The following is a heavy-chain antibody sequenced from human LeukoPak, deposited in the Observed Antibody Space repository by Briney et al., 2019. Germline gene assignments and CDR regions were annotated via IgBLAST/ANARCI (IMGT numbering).Heavy chain of an antibody. J-gene: IGHJ4*02. D-gene: IGHD6-13*01. Sequence: ASVKVSCKASGYTFTSYGISWVRQAPGHGLEWMGWISPYNGNTNYAQKLQGRVTMTADTSTSTAYMDLRSLSSDDTAVYYCARDGSSSWYAYWGQGTLVTVSS. CDR1: GYTFTSYG. V-gene: IGHV1-18*01. CDR3: ARDGSSSWYAY. CDR2: ISPYNGNT.